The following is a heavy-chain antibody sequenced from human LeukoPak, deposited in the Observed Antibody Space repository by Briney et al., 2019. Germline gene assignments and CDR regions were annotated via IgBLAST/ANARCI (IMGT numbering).Heavy chain of an antibody. J-gene: IGHJ4*02. CDR3: ARGVFTWRFFDY. V-gene: IGHV4-59*01. D-gene: IGHD3-16*01. CDR1: GGSISSYY. CDR2: IYYSGST. Sequence: SETLSLTCTVSGGSISSYYWSWIRQPPGKGLEWIGYIYYSGSTNYNPSLKSRVTISVDTSKNQFSLKLSSVTAADTAVYYCARGVFTWRFFDYWGQGTLVTVSS.